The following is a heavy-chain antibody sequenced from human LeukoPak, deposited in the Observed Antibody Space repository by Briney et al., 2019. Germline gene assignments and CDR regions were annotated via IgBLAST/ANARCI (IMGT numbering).Heavy chain of an antibody. CDR2: IIPIFGTA. J-gene: IGHJ6*03. CDR1: GGTFSSYA. D-gene: IGHD5-12*01. CDR3: ARQGYSGYALATESYYYYYYMDV. Sequence: SVKVSCKASGGTFSSYAISWVRQAPGQGLEWMGGIIPIFGTANYAQKFQGRVTITADESTSTAYMELSSLRSEDTAVYYCARQGYSGYALATESYYYYYYMDVWGKGTTVTVSS. V-gene: IGHV1-69*13.